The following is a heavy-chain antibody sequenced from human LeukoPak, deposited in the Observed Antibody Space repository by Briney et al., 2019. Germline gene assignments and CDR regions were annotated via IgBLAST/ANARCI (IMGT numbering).Heavy chain of an antibody. V-gene: IGHV1-2*02. J-gene: IGHJ4*02. Sequence: ASVNVSCKSSVYIFTGYYMHWVRQAPGQGLEGMGWINPNSGGTNYAQKFRGGVTMTRDTSISTAYMELSRLRSDDTAVYYCARVYNYYDSSGYSYWGQGTLVTVSS. CDR1: VYIFTGYY. CDR2: INPNSGGT. CDR3: ARVYNYYDSSGYSY. D-gene: IGHD3-22*01.